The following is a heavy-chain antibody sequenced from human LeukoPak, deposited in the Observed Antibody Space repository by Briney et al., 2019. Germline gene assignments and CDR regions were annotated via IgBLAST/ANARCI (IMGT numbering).Heavy chain of an antibody. CDR2: INAGNGNT. D-gene: IGHD6-13*01. V-gene: IGHV1-3*01. CDR1: GYTFTSYA. J-gene: IGHJ4*02. CDR3: ARVPRDSSSSGRMNFGY. Sequence: ASVKVSCKASGYTFTSYAMHWVRQAPGQRLEWMGWINAGNGNTKYSQKFQGRVTITRDTSASTAYMELSSLRSEDTAVYYCARVPRDSSSSGRMNFGYWGQGTLVTVSS.